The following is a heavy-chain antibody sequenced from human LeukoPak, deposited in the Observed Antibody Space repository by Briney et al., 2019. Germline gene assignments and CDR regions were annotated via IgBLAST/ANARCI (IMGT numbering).Heavy chain of an antibody. D-gene: IGHD3-22*01. V-gene: IGHV3-33*01. J-gene: IGHJ4*02. Sequence: GGSLRLSCAASGFTFSSYGMHWVRQAPGKGLEWVAVIWYDGSNKYYADSVKGRFTISRDNSKNTLYLQMNSLRAEDTAVYYCARDPDDSSGYYSIFLDYWGQGTPVTVSS. CDR2: IWYDGSNK. CDR3: ARDPDDSSGYYSIFLDY. CDR1: GFTFSSYG.